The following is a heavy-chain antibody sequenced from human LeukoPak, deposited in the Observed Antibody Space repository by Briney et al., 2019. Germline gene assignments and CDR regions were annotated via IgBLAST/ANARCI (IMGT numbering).Heavy chain of an antibody. D-gene: IGHD3-10*01. V-gene: IGHV1-69*06. CDR3: ASTGSLARGVTDY. J-gene: IGHJ4*02. CDR2: IIPIFGTA. Sequence: SVKVSCKASGGTFSSYAISWVRQAPGQGLEWMGGIIPIFGTANYAQKFQGRVTITADKSTSTAYMELSSLRSEDTAVYYCASTGSLARGVTDYWGQGTLVTVSS. CDR1: GGTFSSYA.